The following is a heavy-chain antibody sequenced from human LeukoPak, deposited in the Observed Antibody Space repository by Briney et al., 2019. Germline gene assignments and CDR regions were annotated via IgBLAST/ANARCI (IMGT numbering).Heavy chain of an antibody. CDR3: ARNLISVAGELDY. Sequence: GGSLRLSCAASGFTFSSYAMSWVRQAPGKGLEWVSAISGSGGSTYYADSVRGRFTLSRDNAKNSLYLQMSSLRDEDTAVYYCARNLISVAGELDYWGQGTLVTVSS. D-gene: IGHD6-19*01. CDR2: ISGSGGST. CDR1: GFTFSSYA. V-gene: IGHV3-23*01. J-gene: IGHJ4*02.